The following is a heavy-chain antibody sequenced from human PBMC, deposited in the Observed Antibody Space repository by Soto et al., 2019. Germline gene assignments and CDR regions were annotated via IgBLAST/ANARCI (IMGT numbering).Heavy chain of an antibody. CDR1: GLSFSSYG. D-gene: IGHD5-18*01. J-gene: IGHJ4*02. V-gene: IGHV3-33*01. CDR3: ARDLRGYSYGCDY. CDR2: IWYDGSNK. Sequence: GGSLTLSCAAAGLSFSSYGMHWVRQDPGKGLEWVAVIWYDGSNKYYADSVKGRFTISRDNSKNTLYLQMNSLRAEDTAVYYCARDLRGYSYGCDYWGQGTLVTVSS.